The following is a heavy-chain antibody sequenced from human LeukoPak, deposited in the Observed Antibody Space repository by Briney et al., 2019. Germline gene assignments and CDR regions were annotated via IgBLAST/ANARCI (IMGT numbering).Heavy chain of an antibody. Sequence: PGGSLRPTCGASGFTVSNNHMNWVRQAPGKGLEWVSSISTSSSYIYYADSVKGRFTISRDNAKKSLYLQMNSLRAGDTAVYYCARDGGDYYDSSGYPFHHWGQGTLVTVSS. CDR2: ISTSSSYI. D-gene: IGHD3-22*01. CDR1: GFTVSNNH. CDR3: ARDGGDYYDSSGYPFHH. V-gene: IGHV3-21*01. J-gene: IGHJ1*01.